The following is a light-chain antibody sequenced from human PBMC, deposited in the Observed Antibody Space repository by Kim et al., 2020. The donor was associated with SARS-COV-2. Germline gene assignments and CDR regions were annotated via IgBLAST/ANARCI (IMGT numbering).Light chain of an antibody. V-gene: IGLV1-47*01. Sequence: ELTQPPSASGTPGQRVTISCSGSSSNIGSNYVYWYQQLPGTAPKLLIYRNNQRPSGVPDRFSASKAGTSASLAISGLRSEDEADYYCAAWDDSLGGREVFGGGTQLTVL. CDR1: SSNIGSNY. CDR3: AAWDDSLGGREV. J-gene: IGLJ3*02. CDR2: RNN.